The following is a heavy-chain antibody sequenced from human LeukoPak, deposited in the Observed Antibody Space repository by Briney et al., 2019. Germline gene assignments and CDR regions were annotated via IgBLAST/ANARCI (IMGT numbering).Heavy chain of an antibody. J-gene: IGHJ5*02. CDR2: ISYSGGT. V-gene: IGHV4-59*01. CDR1: GGSIRSYH. CDR3: ARATSGDYAWFDP. Sequence: SETLSLTCTVSGGSIRSYHWSWIRQPPGKGLEWIGYISYSGGTNYNLSLKTRVTISLDTSENQFSLKLSPVTAADTAVYYCARATSGDYAWFDPWGQGTLVTVSS. D-gene: IGHD4-17*01.